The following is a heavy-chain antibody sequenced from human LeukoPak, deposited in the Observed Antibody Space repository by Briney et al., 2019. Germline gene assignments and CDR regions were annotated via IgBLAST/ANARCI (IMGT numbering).Heavy chain of an antibody. Sequence: PGGSLRLSCAASGFTFSSYGMHWVRQAPGKGLEWVSAISGSGGSTYYADSVKGRFTISRDNSKNTLYLQMNSLRAEDTAVYYCAKAGYSSGYFDYWGQGTLVTVSS. CDR1: GFTFSSYG. D-gene: IGHD6-19*01. J-gene: IGHJ4*02. CDR3: AKAGYSSGYFDY. V-gene: IGHV3-23*01. CDR2: ISGSGGST.